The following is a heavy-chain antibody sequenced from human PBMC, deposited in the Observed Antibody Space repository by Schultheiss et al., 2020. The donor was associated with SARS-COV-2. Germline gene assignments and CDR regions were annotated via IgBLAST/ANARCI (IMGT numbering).Heavy chain of an antibody. J-gene: IGHJ4*02. V-gene: IGHV3-23*01. Sequence: GGSLRLSCAASGFTFSSYAMSWVRQAPGKGLEWVSAISGSGGSTYYADSVKGRFTISRDNAKNSLYLQMNSLRAEDTALYYCAKAGWNYGYYWGQGTLVTVSS. D-gene: IGHD1-7*01. CDR1: GFTFSSYA. CDR3: AKAGWNYGYY. CDR2: ISGSGGST.